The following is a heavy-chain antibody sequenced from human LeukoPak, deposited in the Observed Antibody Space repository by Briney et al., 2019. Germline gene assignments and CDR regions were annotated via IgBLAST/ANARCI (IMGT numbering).Heavy chain of an antibody. CDR1: GFTFSSYA. D-gene: IGHD3-22*01. Sequence: GGSLRLSCAASGFTFSSYAMHWVRQAPGKGLEGVAVISYDGSNKYYADSGKGRFTISRDNSKNTLYLQMNSLRAEDTAVYYCARIYRHYYDSSGYYPIDYWGQGTLVTVSS. CDR3: ARIYRHYYDSSGYYPIDY. V-gene: IGHV3-30-3*01. CDR2: ISYDGSNK. J-gene: IGHJ4*02.